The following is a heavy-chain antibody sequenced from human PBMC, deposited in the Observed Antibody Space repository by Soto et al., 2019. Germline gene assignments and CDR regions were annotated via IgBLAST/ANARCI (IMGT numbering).Heavy chain of an antibody. CDR3: ARDPDERGYSYGYQGY. CDR1: GYTFTSYG. J-gene: IGHJ4*02. V-gene: IGHV1-18*01. CDR2: ISAYNGNT. Sequence: GASVKVSCKASGYTFTSYGISWVRQAPGQGLEWMGWISAYNGNTNYAQKLQGRVTMTTDTSTSTAYMELRSLRSDDTAVYYCARDPDERGYSYGYQGYWGQGTLVTVSS. D-gene: IGHD5-18*01.